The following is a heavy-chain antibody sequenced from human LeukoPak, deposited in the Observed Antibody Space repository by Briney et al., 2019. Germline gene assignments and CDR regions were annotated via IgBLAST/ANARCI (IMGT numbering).Heavy chain of an antibody. V-gene: IGHV3-23*01. CDR3: AKRGVVIRVILVGFHKEAYYFDS. Sequence: PSETLSLTCIVSGGSIGTYYWSWIRQSPGKGLEWVSAISGSGGSTYYADSVKGRFTISRDNSKDTLYLQMNSLRAEDTAVYFCAKRGVVIRVILVGFHKEAYYFDSWGQGALVTVSS. CDR2: ISGSGGST. CDR1: GGSIGTYY. D-gene: IGHD3-22*01. J-gene: IGHJ4*02.